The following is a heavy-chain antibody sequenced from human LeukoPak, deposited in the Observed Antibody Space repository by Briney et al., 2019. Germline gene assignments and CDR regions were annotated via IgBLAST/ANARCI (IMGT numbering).Heavy chain of an antibody. CDR1: GFVFSSYE. CDR3: ARGSDGRGVTYYYYYAMDV. J-gene: IGHJ6*02. V-gene: IGHV3-48*03. D-gene: IGHD3-10*01. CDR2: ISTTGSSI. Sequence: QPGGSLRLSCAASGFVFSSYEMNWVRQAPGKGPEWVSYISTTGSSIYYADSVKGRFTISRDNAKNSLFLQMDSLRAEATAVYYCARGSDGRGVTYYYYYAMDVWGQGTTVTVSS.